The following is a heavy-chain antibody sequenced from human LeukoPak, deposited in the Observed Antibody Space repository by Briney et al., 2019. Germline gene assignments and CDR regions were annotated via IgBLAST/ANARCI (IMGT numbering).Heavy chain of an antibody. Sequence: PGGSLRLSCAASGFTFSSYARHWVRQAPGKGLEWVAVISYDGSNKNYADSVKGRFTISRDNSKNTLYLQMNSLRAEDTAVYYCARDSLGDPTYYFDYWGQGTLVTVSS. CDR1: GFTFSSYA. CDR2: ISYDGSNK. V-gene: IGHV3-30*04. D-gene: IGHD3-10*01. CDR3: ARDSLGDPTYYFDY. J-gene: IGHJ4*02.